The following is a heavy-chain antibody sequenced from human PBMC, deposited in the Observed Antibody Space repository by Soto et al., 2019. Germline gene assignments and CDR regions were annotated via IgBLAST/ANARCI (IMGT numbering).Heavy chain of an antibody. Sequence: TLSLTCTVSGGSISSSSYYWGWIRHPPGKGLEWIGSIYYSGSTYYNPSLKSRVTISVDTSKNQFSLKLSSVTAADTAVYYCARLDIVVVVAATDDWFDPWGQGTLVTVSS. CDR3: ARLDIVVVVAATDDWFDP. J-gene: IGHJ5*02. V-gene: IGHV4-39*01. CDR2: IYYSGST. D-gene: IGHD2-15*01. CDR1: GGSISSSSYY.